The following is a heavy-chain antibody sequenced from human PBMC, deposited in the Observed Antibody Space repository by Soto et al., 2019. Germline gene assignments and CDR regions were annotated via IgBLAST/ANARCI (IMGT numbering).Heavy chain of an antibody. D-gene: IGHD2-2*01. J-gene: IGHJ4*02. CDR1: GFTFSSYG. CDR3: ARDSRIDCSSTSCHADY. CDR2: IWYDGSNK. Sequence: GGSLRLSCAASGFTFSSYGMHWVRQAPGKGLEWVAVIWYDGSNKYYADSVKGRFTISRDNSKNTLYLQMNSLRAEDTAVYYCARDSRIDCSSTSCHADYWGQGTLVTVSS. V-gene: IGHV3-33*01.